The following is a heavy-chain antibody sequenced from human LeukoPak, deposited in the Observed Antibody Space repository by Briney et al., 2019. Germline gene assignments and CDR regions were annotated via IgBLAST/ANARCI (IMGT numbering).Heavy chain of an antibody. CDR1: GFTFSSYA. D-gene: IGHD3-9*01. CDR3: AKANEGLRYFDWLSFFDY. J-gene: IGHJ4*02. Sequence: GGSLRLSRAASGFTFSSYAMSWVRQAPGKGLEWVSAISGSGGSTYYADSVKGRFTISRDNSKNTLYLQMNSLRAEDTAVYYCAKANEGLRYFDWLSFFDYWGQGTLVTVSS. CDR2: ISGSGGST. V-gene: IGHV3-23*01.